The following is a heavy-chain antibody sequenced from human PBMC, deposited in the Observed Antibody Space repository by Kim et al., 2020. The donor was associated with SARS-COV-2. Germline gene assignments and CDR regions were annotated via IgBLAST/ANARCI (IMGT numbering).Heavy chain of an antibody. CDR2: ISSSGDSV. Sequence: GGSLRLSCATSTFTFSNYGMSWVRQAPGKGLEWVSSISSSGDSVHYADSVKGRFTTSRDNAKSSLYLQMSSLRVEDTAFYYCVRETGEVNGYDALDIWGQGTMVTVSS. V-gene: IGHV3-21*06. D-gene: IGHD1-1*01. J-gene: IGHJ3*02. CDR3: VRETGEVNGYDALDI. CDR1: TFTFSNYG.